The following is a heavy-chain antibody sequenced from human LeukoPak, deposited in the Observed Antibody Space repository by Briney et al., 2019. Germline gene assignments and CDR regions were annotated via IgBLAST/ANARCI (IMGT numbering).Heavy chain of an antibody. D-gene: IGHD4/OR15-4a*01. V-gene: IGHV3-48*01. J-gene: IGHJ4*02. CDR3: ARDLTADY. CDR1: GLTFSSYS. CDR2: ISTSSSTI. Sequence: GGSLRLSCAASGLTFSSYSINWVRQAPGKGLEWVSYISTSSSTIYYADSVKGRFTISRDNAKNSLYLQMNSLRAEDTAVYYCARDLTADYWGQGTLVTVSS.